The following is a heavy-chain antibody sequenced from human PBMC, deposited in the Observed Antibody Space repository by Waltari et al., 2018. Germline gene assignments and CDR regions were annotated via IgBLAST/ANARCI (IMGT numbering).Heavy chain of an antibody. CDR2: IYYSGST. D-gene: IGHD2-8*01. J-gene: IGHJ4*02. Sequence: QVQLQESGPGLVKPSQTLSLTCTVSGGSISSGGYYWSWIRQHPGKGLEWIGYIYYSGSTYYNPSLKSRVTISVDTSKNQFSLKLSSVTAADTAVYYCARGGYCTNGVCAYFDYWGQGTLVTVSS. V-gene: IGHV4-31*03. CDR3: ARGGYCTNGVCAYFDY. CDR1: GGSISSGGYY.